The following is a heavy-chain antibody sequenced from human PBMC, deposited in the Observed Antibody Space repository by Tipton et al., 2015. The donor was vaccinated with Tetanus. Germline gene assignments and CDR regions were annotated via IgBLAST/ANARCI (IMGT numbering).Heavy chain of an antibody. V-gene: IGHV4-31*03. CDR2: IYYSGST. D-gene: IGHD5-12*01. CDR3: ARGGGDIVATITVYYYGMDV. J-gene: IGHJ6*02. CDR1: GGSISSGGYY. Sequence: TLSLTCTVSGGSISSGGYYWSWIRQHPGKGLEWIGYIYYSGSTYYNPSLKSRVTISVDTSKNQFSLKLSSVTAADTAVYYCARGGGDIVATITVYYYGMDVWGQGTTVTVSS.